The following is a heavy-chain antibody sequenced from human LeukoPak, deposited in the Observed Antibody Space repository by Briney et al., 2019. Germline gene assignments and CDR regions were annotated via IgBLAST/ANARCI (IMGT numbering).Heavy chain of an antibody. V-gene: IGHV3-74*01. Sequence: GGSLRLSCAASGFTFSSYWMNWVRQAPGKGLVWVSRIASDGSSTTYADSVKGRFSISRDNAKNTLYLQMNSLRAEDTAVYYCAKVSPSANFDYWGQGTLVTVSS. CDR2: IASDGSST. CDR1: GFTFSSYW. J-gene: IGHJ4*02. CDR3: AKVSPSANFDY.